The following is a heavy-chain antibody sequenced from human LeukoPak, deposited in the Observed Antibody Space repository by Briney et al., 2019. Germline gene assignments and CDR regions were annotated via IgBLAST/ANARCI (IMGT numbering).Heavy chain of an antibody. CDR1: GFAFSNYA. V-gene: IGHV3-23*01. Sequence: PGGSLRLSCAASGFAFSNYAMSWVRQAPGMGPEWVSAISGSGGSTYYPDSVKGRFTISRDNSKNTLHLQVNSLRAEDTAVYYCAKPITIFGGGFDTWGQGTLVTVSS. J-gene: IGHJ5*02. D-gene: IGHD3-3*01. CDR3: AKPITIFGGGFDT. CDR2: ISGSGGST.